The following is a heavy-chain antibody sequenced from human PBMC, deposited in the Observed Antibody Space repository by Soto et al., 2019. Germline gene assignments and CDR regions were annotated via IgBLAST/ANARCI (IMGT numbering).Heavy chain of an antibody. D-gene: IGHD4-17*01. CDR2: VYYTGST. Sequence: SETLSLTCSVSGGSISGSYWSWIRQSPGKGLEWLGYVYYTGSTNYSPSLRSRVSISVDTSKNQFSLKLSSVTAADTAVYYCASSSTVVTPFGYWGQGTLVTVSS. CDR1: GGSISGSY. V-gene: IGHV4-59*01. J-gene: IGHJ4*02. CDR3: ASSSTVVTPFGY.